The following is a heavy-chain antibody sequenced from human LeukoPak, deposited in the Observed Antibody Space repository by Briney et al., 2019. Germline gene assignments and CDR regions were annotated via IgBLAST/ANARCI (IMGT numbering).Heavy chain of an antibody. Sequence: GGSLRLSCAASGFTFSNYAVSWVRQAPGKGLEWVSAISGSGGSTYYADSVKGRFTISRDNSKNTLYLQMNSLRAEDTAVYYCAKARGYYDSSGPFDYWGQGTLVTVSS. CDR1: GFTFSNYA. V-gene: IGHV3-23*01. CDR2: ISGSGGST. J-gene: IGHJ4*02. D-gene: IGHD3-22*01. CDR3: AKARGYYDSSGPFDY.